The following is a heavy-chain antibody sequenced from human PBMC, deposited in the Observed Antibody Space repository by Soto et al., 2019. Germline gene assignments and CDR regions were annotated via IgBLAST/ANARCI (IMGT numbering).Heavy chain of an antibody. CDR1: GGSFSGYY. Sequence: PSETLSLTCAVYGGSFSGYYWSWIRQPPGKGLEWIGEINHSGSTNYNPSLKSRVTISVDTSKNQFSLKLSSVTAADTAVYYCARGAGQPGIAVAGTGGRNYYYGMDVWGQGTTVTFSS. V-gene: IGHV4-34*01. J-gene: IGHJ6*02. CDR2: INHSGST. CDR3: ARGAGQPGIAVAGTGGRNYYYGMDV. D-gene: IGHD6-19*01.